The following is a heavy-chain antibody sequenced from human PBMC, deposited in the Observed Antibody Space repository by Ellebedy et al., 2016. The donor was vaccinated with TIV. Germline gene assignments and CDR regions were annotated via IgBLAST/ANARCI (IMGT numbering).Heavy chain of an antibody. D-gene: IGHD5-24*01. Sequence: PGGSLRLSCAASGFTFSSHDMHWVRQPTGKGLEWVSGITSAVDTYYLRSVKGRFSISRDSAKNSLYLQMNSLRAEDTAVYYCARATSGFDYWGQGALATVSS. CDR1: GFTFSSHD. CDR2: ITSAVDT. V-gene: IGHV3-13*01. CDR3: ARATSGFDY. J-gene: IGHJ4*02.